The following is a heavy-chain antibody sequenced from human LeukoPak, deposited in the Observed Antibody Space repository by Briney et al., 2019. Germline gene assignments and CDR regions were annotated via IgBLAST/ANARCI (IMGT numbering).Heavy chain of an antibody. V-gene: IGHV1-69*05. Sequence: SVKVSCKASGGTFSSYAISWVRQAPGQGLEWMGRIIPIFGTANYAQKFQGRVPITTDESTSTAYMELSSLRSEDTAVYYCARVVTDSSSWSSPVPAEYFQHWGQGTLVTVSS. CDR1: GGTFSSYA. J-gene: IGHJ1*01. D-gene: IGHD6-13*01. CDR2: IIPIFGTA. CDR3: ARVVTDSSSWSSPVPAEYFQH.